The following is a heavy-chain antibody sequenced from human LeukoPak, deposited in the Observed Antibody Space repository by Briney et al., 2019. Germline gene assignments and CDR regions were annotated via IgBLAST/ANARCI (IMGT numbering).Heavy chain of an antibody. Sequence: GGSLRLSCAASGFTLSSYRMSWVRQAPGKGLEWVGRIKSKTDGGTTDYAAPVKGRFTISRDDSKNTLYLQMNSLKTEDTAVYYCTTPGYCSGGSCSENFDYWGQGTLVTVSS. D-gene: IGHD2-15*01. V-gene: IGHV3-15*01. J-gene: IGHJ4*02. CDR3: TTPGYCSGGSCSENFDY. CDR2: IKSKTDGGTT. CDR1: GFTLSSYR.